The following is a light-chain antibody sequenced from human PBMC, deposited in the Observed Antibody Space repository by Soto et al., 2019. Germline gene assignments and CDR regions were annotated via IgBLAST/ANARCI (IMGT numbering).Light chain of an antibody. CDR3: SSYTSSSTLEV. CDR2: DVS. Sequence: QSVLTQPASVSGSPGQSITISCTGTSSDVGGYNYVSWYQQHPGKAPKLMIYDVSNRPSGVSNRFSGSKSGNTASLTISGLQAEDEADYYCSSYTSSSTLEVFGNGTKVNVL. CDR1: SSDVGGYNY. V-gene: IGLV2-14*01. J-gene: IGLJ1*01.